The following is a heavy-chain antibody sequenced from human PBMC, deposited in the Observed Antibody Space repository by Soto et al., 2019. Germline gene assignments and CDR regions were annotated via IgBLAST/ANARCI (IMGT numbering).Heavy chain of an antibody. J-gene: IGHJ5*02. D-gene: IGHD2-2*01. V-gene: IGHV3-23*01. CDR2: ISGSGGST. CDR3: AKGVVVVPAATIGPYNWFDP. CDR1: GFTFSSYA. Sequence: GGSLRLSCAASGFTFSSYAMSWVRQAPGKGLEWVSAISGSGGSTYYADSVKGRFTISRDNSKNTLYLQMNSLRAEDTAVYYCAKGVVVVPAATIGPYNWFDPWGQGTLVTVSS.